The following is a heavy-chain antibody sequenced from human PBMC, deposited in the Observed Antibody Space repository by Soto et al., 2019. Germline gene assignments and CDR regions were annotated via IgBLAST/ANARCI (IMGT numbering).Heavy chain of an antibody. CDR3: ARQNVVVPAALTDYGIDV. V-gene: IGHV4-59*01. CDR2: IYYSGST. D-gene: IGHD2-2*01. J-gene: IGHJ6*02. Sequence: SETLSLTCTVSGGSISSYYWSWIRQPPGKGLEWIGYIYYSGSTNYNPSLKSRVTISVDTSKNQFSLKLSSVTAADTAVYYCARQNVVVPAALTDYGIDVWGQGTTVTVSS. CDR1: GGSISSYY.